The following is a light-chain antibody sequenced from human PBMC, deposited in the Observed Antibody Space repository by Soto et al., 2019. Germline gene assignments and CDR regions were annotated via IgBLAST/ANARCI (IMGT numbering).Light chain of an antibody. CDR3: QQYNSYLLT. CDR2: KAS. J-gene: IGKJ4*01. V-gene: IGKV1-5*03. CDR1: QSISSW. Sequence: DIQMTQSPSTLSASVGDRVTITCRASQSISSWLAWYQQKPGKAPKLLIYKASNLESGVPSRFSGSGSGTEFTLTISILQPDDFATYYCQQYNSYLLTFGGGTKVEIK.